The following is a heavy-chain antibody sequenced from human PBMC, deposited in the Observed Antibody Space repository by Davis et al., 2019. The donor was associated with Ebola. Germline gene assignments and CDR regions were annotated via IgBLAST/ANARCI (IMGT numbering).Heavy chain of an antibody. CDR3: ARDRDRYCSRTSCYTTYFQH. J-gene: IGHJ1*01. D-gene: IGHD2-2*02. Sequence: GESLKISCEASGFSFSIYAMSWVRQAPGKGLEWVSAISGSGDATYYADSVKGRFTISRDNSKTTLYLQMNSLRAEDTAVYYCARDRDRYCSRTSCYTTYFQHWGQGTLVTVSS. V-gene: IGHV3-23*01. CDR2: ISGSGDAT. CDR1: GFSFSIYA.